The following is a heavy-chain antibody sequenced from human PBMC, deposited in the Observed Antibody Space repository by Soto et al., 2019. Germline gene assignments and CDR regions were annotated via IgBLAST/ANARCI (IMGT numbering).Heavy chain of an antibody. CDR2: IYYIGRI. V-gene: IGHV4-59*01. Sequence: SETLSLTCTVSGGSISGYYWSWIREPPGKGLEWIGYIYYIGRINYNLSLNSRFTISVETSKNHFSLKMSSGTAADTAVYYCARVLPRWHHQPNWFDPWGQGTLVTVSS. CDR1: GGSISGYY. J-gene: IGHJ5*02. CDR3: ARVLPRWHHQPNWFDP.